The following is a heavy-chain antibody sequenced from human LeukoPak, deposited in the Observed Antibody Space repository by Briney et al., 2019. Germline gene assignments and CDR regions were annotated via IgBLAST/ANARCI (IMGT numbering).Heavy chain of an antibody. CDR2: INAGNGNT. CDR3: AQISGRYGMDV. V-gene: IGHV1-3*01. Sequence: GVSVKVSCKASGYTFTSYAMHWVRQAPGQRLEWMGWINAGNGNTKYSQKFQGRVTITRDTSASTAYMELSSLRSEDTAVYYCAQISGRYGMDVWGQGTTVTVSS. D-gene: IGHD2-15*01. J-gene: IGHJ6*02. CDR1: GYTFTSYA.